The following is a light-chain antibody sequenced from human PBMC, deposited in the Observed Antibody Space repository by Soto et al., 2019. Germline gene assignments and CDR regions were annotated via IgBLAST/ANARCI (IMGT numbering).Light chain of an antibody. CDR2: GAS. CDR3: QQYGSSPQT. J-gene: IGKJ2*01. CDR1: QSVSSTY. Sequence: EIVLTQSPSTLSLSPGESTTLSCRASQSVSSTYLAWYQQKPGQAPRLLIYGASSRATGIPDRFSGSGPGTDFTLTISRLEPEDFAVYFCQQYGSSPQTFGQGTKLEIK. V-gene: IGKV3-20*01.